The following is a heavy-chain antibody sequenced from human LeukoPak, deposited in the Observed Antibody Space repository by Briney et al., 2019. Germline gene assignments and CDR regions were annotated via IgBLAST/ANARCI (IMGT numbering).Heavy chain of an antibody. CDR2: ISYDGSNK. CDR1: GFTFSSYA. Sequence: GGSLRLSCAASGFTFSSYAMHWVRQAPGKGREWVAVISYDGSNKYYADSVKGRFTISRDNSKNTLYLQMNSLRAEDTAVYYCAREVAAAVGGFDYWGQGTLVTVSS. D-gene: IGHD6-13*01. J-gene: IGHJ4*02. V-gene: IGHV3-30*04. CDR3: AREVAAAVGGFDY.